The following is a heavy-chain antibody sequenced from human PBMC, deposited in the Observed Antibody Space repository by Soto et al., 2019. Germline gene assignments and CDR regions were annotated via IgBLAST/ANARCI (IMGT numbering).Heavy chain of an antibody. J-gene: IGHJ3*02. CDR1: GFTFSDYY. CDR3: ATTEYSSSSGPPLYDAFDI. D-gene: IGHD6-6*01. Sequence: GGSLRLSCAASGFTFSDYYMSWIRQAPGKGLEWVSYISSSGSTIYYADTMKGRFTISRDNAKNSLYLQMNSLRAEDTAVYYCATTEYSSSSGPPLYDAFDIWGQGTMVTVSS. CDR2: ISSSGSTI. V-gene: IGHV3-11*01.